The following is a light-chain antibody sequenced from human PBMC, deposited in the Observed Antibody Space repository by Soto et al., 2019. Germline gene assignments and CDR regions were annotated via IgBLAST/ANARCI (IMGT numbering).Light chain of an antibody. V-gene: IGLV2-14*01. Sequence: QSVLTQPASVSGSPGQSITISCTGTSSEVGGHNYVSWYQQLPGKAPKLMIYEVSNRPSGVSIRFSGSTSGNTASLTISGLRAEDEADYYCNSYTSTSTPYVFGTGTKVTVL. CDR3: NSYTSTSTPYV. J-gene: IGLJ1*01. CDR2: EVS. CDR1: SSEVGGHNY.